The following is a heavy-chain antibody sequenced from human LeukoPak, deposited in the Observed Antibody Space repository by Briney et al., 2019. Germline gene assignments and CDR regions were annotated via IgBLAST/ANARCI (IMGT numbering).Heavy chain of an antibody. CDR3: AKPARTDYADY. CDR1: GFTFSSYG. CDR2: ISGSGVST. Sequence: QPGGTLRLSCAASGFTFSSYGMSWVRQAPGKGLEWVSGISGSGVSTDYADSVRGRFTISRDNSKNTLYLQMNSLRAEDTAVYYCAKPARTDYADYWGQGTLVTVSS. D-gene: IGHD1-14*01. V-gene: IGHV3-23*01. J-gene: IGHJ4*02.